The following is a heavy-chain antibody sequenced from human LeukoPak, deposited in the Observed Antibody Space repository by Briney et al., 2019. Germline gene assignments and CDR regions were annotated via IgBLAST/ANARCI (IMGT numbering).Heavy chain of an antibody. CDR3: AKAVSSSWPSYYYGMDV. D-gene: IGHD6-13*01. Sequence: PGGSLRLSCAASGFIFSSYSMSWVRQAPGKGLEWVSVITGSGGNTYYADSVKGRFTISKDNSKNTVYLQMSSLRVDDTAVYYCAKAVSSSWPSYYYGMDVWGQGTTVTVSS. CDR2: ITGSGGNT. CDR1: GFIFSSYS. J-gene: IGHJ6*02. V-gene: IGHV3-23*01.